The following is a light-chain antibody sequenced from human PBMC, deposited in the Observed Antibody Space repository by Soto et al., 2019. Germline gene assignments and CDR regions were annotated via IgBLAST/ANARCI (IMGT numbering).Light chain of an antibody. Sequence: QAVVTQPPSASGTPGQRVTISCSGTSSNIGTYTVNWYQQLPGTAPKLLIYTDYQRPSGVPDRFSGSKSGASASLAINELHSEDEADYYCASWDDNLNVGVFGGGTKLTVL. CDR2: TDY. CDR1: SSNIGTYT. V-gene: IGLV1-44*01. CDR3: ASWDDNLNVGV. J-gene: IGLJ3*02.